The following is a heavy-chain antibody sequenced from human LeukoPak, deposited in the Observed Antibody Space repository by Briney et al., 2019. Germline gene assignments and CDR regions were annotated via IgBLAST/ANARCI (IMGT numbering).Heavy chain of an antibody. Sequence: GGSLRLSCAASGFTFDTCALSWVRQAPGKGLDWVSTICNGTGSCTYYADSVKGRFSISRDNSRSTLYLQMNGLRVEDTAVYFCAKLPHSRGGSYSDYWGQGTLVTVSS. V-gene: IGHV3-23*01. J-gene: IGHJ4*02. CDR3: AKLPHSRGGSYSDY. D-gene: IGHD1-26*01. CDR1: GFTFDTCA. CDR2: ICNGTGSCT.